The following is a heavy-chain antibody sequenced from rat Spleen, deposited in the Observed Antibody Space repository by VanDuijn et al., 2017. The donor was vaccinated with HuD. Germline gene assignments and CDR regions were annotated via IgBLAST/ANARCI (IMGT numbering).Heavy chain of an antibody. CDR3: ARHPDYSTYFDY. Sequence: EVQLVESGGGLVQPGRSLKLSCAASGFTFSNYDMAWVRQAPTKGLEWVASISPSGGSTYYRDSVKGRITVSRDNAKSTLHLQMDSLRSEDTATYYCARHPDYSTYFDYWGQGVMVTVSS. CDR2: ISPSGGST. CDR1: GFTFSNYD. V-gene: IGHV5-25*01. D-gene: IGHD1-1*01. J-gene: IGHJ2*01.